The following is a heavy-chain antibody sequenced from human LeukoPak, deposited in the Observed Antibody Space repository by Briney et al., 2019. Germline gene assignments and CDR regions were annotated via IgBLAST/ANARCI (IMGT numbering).Heavy chain of an antibody. Sequence: PGRSLRLSCAASGFTFDDYAMHWVRQAPGKGLEWVSGISWNSGSIGYADSVKSRFTISRDNAKNSLYLQMNSLRAEDTALYYCAKDIGSSTSCPIAWGQGTLVTVSS. D-gene: IGHD2-2*01. CDR3: AKDIGSSTSCPIA. J-gene: IGHJ4*02. CDR1: GFTFDDYA. CDR2: ISWNSGSI. V-gene: IGHV3-9*01.